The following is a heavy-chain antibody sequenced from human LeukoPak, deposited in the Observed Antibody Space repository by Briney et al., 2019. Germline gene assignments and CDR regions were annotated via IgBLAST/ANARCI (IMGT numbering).Heavy chain of an antibody. V-gene: IGHV3-21*01. J-gene: IGHJ4*02. CDR1: GFTFSTYS. Sequence: GGSLRLSCAASGFTFSTYSMNWVRQAPGKGLEWVSSISSSSSYIYYADSVKGRFTISRDNAKNSLYLQMNSLRAEDTAVYYCSRDIGGSGVLGNYDYWGQGTLVTVSS. D-gene: IGHD3-10*01. CDR2: ISSSSSYI. CDR3: SRDIGGSGVLGNYDY.